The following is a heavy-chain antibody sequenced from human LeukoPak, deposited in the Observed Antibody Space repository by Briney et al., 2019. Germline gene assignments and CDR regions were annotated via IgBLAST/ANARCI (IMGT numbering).Heavy chain of an antibody. V-gene: IGHV4-4*07. CDR3: ARGRPSGYLLSPSYYFDY. Sequence: PSETLSLTCTVSGGSISSYYWSWIRQPAGKGLEWIGRIYTSGSTNYSPSLKSRVTMSVDTSKNQFSLKLSSVTAADTAVYYCARGRPSGYLLSPSYYFDYWGQGTLVTVSS. J-gene: IGHJ4*02. D-gene: IGHD3-22*01. CDR2: IYTSGST. CDR1: GGSISSYY.